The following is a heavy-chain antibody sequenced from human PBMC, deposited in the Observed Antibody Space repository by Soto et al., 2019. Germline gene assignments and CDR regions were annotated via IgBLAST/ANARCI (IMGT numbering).Heavy chain of an antibody. CDR2: ISSSSSYI. CDR3: ARQTISRRGFDP. D-gene: IGHD6-13*01. Sequence: EVQLVESGGGLVKPGGSLRLSCAASGFTFSSYSMNWVRQAPGKGLEWVSSISSSSSYIYYADSVKGRFTISRDNAKNSLYLQMNSLRAEDTAVYYCARQTISRRGFDPWGQGTLVTVSS. J-gene: IGHJ5*02. V-gene: IGHV3-21*01. CDR1: GFTFSSYS.